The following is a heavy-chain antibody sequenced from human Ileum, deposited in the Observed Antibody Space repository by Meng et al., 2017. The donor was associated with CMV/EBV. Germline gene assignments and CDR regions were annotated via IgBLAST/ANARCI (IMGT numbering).Heavy chain of an antibody. CDR3: ARDLVGTKATFDY. CDR2: IKLDGNKK. D-gene: IGHD1-26*01. V-gene: IGHV3-7*01. CDR1: GFTLSSFW. Sequence: GESLKISCAASGFTLSSFWMSWVRQAPGKGLEWVANIKLDGNKKYYVDSVKGRFTISRDNAKNSVYLEMNSLRAEDTAVYYCARDLVGTKATFDYWGQGTLVTVSS. J-gene: IGHJ4*02.